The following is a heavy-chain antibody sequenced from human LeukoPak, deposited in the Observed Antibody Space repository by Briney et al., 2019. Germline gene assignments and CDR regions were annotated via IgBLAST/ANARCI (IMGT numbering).Heavy chain of an antibody. V-gene: IGHV4-59*01. J-gene: IGHJ4*02. CDR3: VRSDDFWSGYYGY. CDR1: GGSISSYC. CDR2: IFYSGST. Sequence: SETLSLTCTVSGGSISSYCWSWIRQPPGKGLEWIGYIFYSGSTNYNPSLKSRVTISVDTSKNQFSLKLSSVTAADMAVYYCVRSDDFWSGYYGYWGQGTLVTVSS. D-gene: IGHD3-3*01.